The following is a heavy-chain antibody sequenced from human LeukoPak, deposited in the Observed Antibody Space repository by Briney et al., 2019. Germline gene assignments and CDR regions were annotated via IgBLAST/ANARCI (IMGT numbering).Heavy chain of an antibody. CDR2: IRSKANSYAT. CDR1: GFTFSGSA. Sequence: PGGSLRLSCAASGFTFSGSAMHWVRQASRKGLEWVGRIRSKANSYATAYAASVKGRFTISRDDSKNTAYLQMNSLKTEDTAVYYCTRGDIVGAYFGYWGQGTLVTVSS. J-gene: IGHJ4*02. CDR3: TRGDIVGAYFGY. D-gene: IGHD1-26*01. V-gene: IGHV3-73*01.